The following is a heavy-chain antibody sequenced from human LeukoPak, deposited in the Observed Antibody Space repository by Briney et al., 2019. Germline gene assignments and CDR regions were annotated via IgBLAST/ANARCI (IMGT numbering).Heavy chain of an antibody. V-gene: IGHV3-11*04. CDR3: ARTYWVVTGPAFDI. CDR2: ISSSGSTR. Sequence: GGSLRLSCAASGFTFSNAWMSWVRQAPGKGLEWVSYISSSGSTRYYADSVKGRFTISRDNAKNSLYLQMNSLRAEDTAVYYCARTYWVVTGPAFDIWGQGTMVTVSS. D-gene: IGHD2-21*02. CDR1: GFTFSNAW. J-gene: IGHJ3*02.